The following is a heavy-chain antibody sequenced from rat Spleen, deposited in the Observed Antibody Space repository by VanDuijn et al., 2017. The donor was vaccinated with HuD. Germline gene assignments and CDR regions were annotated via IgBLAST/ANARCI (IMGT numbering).Heavy chain of an antibody. CDR2: ISSDGGRN. D-gene: IGHD2-2*01. V-gene: IGHV5-20*01. Sequence: EVQLVESGGGLVQPGRSLKLSCAALGFTFSNYYMAWVRQAPTKGLEWVATISSDGGRNFYRDSVKGRFTISRDNAKSSLYLQMDSLRSEDTAAYYCTRAGYLRDWYFDFWGPRIMVTVSS. CDR1: GFTFSNYY. CDR3: TRAGYLRDWYFDF. J-gene: IGHJ1*01.